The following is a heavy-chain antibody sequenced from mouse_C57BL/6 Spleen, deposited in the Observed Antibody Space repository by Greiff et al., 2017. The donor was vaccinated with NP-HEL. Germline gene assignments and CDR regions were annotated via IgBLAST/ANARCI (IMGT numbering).Heavy chain of an antibody. J-gene: IGHJ4*01. D-gene: IGHD2-5*01. V-gene: IGHV1-69*01. CDR1: GYTFTSYW. Sequence: QVQLQQPGAELVMPGASVKLSCKASGYTFTSYWMHWVKQRPGQGLEWIGEIDPSDSYTNYNQKFKGKSTLTVDKSSSTAYMQLSSLTSEDSAVYYCARSPYYSNYEDYYAMDYWGQGTSVTVSS. CDR3: ARSPYYSNYEDYYAMDY. CDR2: IDPSDSYT.